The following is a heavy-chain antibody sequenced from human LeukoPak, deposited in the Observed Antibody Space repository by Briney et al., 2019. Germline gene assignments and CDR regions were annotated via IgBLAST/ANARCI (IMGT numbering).Heavy chain of an antibody. CDR3: ARGAMGGANWFGP. CDR2: IHYNRNT. CDR1: GGSISSGGYY. V-gene: IGHV4-31*03. Sequence: SETLSLTCTVSGGSISSGGYYWTWIRQHPGKGLEWIGYIHYNRNTYYNPSLKSRVIISVDTSNDQFSLKLSSVTAADTAVFYCARGAMGGANWFGPWGQGTLVTVSS. D-gene: IGHD5-18*01. J-gene: IGHJ5*02.